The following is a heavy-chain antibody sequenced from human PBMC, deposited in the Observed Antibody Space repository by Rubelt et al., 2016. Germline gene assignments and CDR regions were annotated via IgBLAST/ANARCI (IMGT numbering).Heavy chain of an antibody. CDR3: AGGITIFGVASGYFDY. V-gene: IGHV4-59*01. D-gene: IGHD3-3*01. CDR1: GGSISSYY. CDR2: IYYSGST. Sequence: QVQLQESGPGLVKPSETLSLTCTVSGGSISSYYWSWIRQPPGKGLEWIGYIYYSGSTNYNPSLKSRVTISVDTSKNQFSRKLGSVTAADTAVYYCAGGITIFGVASGYFDYWGQGTLVTVSS. J-gene: IGHJ4*02.